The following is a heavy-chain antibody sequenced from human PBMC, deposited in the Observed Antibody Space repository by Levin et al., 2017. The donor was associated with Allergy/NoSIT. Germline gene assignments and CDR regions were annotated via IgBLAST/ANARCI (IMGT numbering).Heavy chain of an antibody. J-gene: IGHJ5*02. CDR1: GGSFSGYY. CDR3: ARGVGRPTYNWFDP. CDR2: INHSGST. D-gene: IGHD1-26*01. Sequence: SQTLSLTCAVYGGSFSGYYWSWIRQPPGKGLEWIGEINHSGSTNYNPSLKSRVTISVDTSKNQFSLKLSSVTAADTAVYYCARGVGRPTYNWFDPWGQGTLVTVSS. V-gene: IGHV4-34*01.